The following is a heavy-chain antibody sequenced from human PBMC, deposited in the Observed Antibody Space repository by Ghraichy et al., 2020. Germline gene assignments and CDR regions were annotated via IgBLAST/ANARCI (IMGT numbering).Heavy chain of an antibody. CDR3: AREYCSGGHCPDRPVDY. D-gene: IGHD2-15*01. V-gene: IGHV3-30-3*01. Sequence: GESLNISCVASGFTFSSYAMHWVRQAPGKGLEWVAVILYDGSNKYYADSVKGRFTISRDNSKNTLYLQMNSLRAEDTAIYYCAREYCSGGHCPDRPVDYWGLGTLVTVSS. J-gene: IGHJ4*02. CDR2: ILYDGSNK. CDR1: GFTFSSYA.